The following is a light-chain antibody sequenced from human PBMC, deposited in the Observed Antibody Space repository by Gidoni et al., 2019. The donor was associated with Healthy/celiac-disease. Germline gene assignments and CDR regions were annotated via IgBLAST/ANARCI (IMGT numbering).Light chain of an antibody. CDR2: AAS. CDR1: QSSGSY. CDR3: QQSYSTPRT. Sequence: DIQMTQSPSSLSASVRDRVTITCRASQSSGSYLNWYQQKPGKAPKLLIYAASSLQSGVPSRFSGSGAGTDFTLTISSLQPEDFATYYCQQSYSTPRTFXGXTKVEIK. V-gene: IGKV1-39*01. J-gene: IGKJ4*01.